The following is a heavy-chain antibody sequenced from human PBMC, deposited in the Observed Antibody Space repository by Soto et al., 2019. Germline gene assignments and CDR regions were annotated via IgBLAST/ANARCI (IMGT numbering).Heavy chain of an antibody. Sequence: QVQLVESGGGLVKPGGSLRLSCAASGFTSSDYYMSWIRQAPGKGLEWVSSISRSGTTIYYADSVKGRFTISRDNAKNSLYMHMNSLRADDPAVYYCARDERGDGRQRWTRRRGQDGMDVWGQGTTVTVSS. D-gene: IGHD1-26*01. CDR3: ARDERGDGRQRWTRRRGQDGMDV. J-gene: IGHJ6*02. V-gene: IGHV3-11*01. CDR1: GFTSSDYY. CDR2: ISRSGTTI.